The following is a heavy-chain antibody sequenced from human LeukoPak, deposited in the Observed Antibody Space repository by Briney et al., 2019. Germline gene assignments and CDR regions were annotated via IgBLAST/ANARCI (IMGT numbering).Heavy chain of an antibody. CDR3: ARGVYCSSTSCYNFDY. CDR1: GFTFSSYW. D-gene: IGHD2-2*02. V-gene: IGHV3-7*01. J-gene: IGHJ4*02. CDR2: IKQDGTEK. Sequence: GGSLRLSCAASGFTFSSYWMNWVRQAPGKGLEWVANIKQDGTEKYYVDSVKGRFTISRDNAKNSLYLQMNSLRAEDTAVYYCARGVYCSSTSCYNFDYWGQGTLVTVSS.